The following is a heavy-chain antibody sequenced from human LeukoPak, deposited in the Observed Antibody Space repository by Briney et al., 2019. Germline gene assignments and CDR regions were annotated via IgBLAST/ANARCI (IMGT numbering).Heavy chain of an antibody. V-gene: IGHV3-33*06. CDR3: AKGDYYDSSGYYPFGY. J-gene: IGHJ4*02. Sequence: GGSLRLSCAASGFTFSSYGMHWVRQAPGKRLEWVADIWYDGSNKYYADSVKGRFTISRDNSKNTLYLQMNSLRAEDTAVYYCAKGDYYDSSGYYPFGYWGQGTLVTVSS. CDR1: GFTFSSYG. CDR2: IWYDGSNK. D-gene: IGHD3-22*01.